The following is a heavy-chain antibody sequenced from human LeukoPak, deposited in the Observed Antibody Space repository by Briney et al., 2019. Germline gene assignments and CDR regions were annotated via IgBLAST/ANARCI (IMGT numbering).Heavy chain of an antibody. D-gene: IGHD2-21*01. CDR3: ARRGRGTYYYFDL. CDR2: ISGYNGNT. J-gene: IGHJ4*02. CDR1: TYTFTRYG. Sequence: ASVKVSCKASTYTFTRYGISWVRQAPGQGLEWMGWISGYNGNTNYAQKFLGRVSMTADTATSTAYMELRSLTSDDPAMYYCARRGRGTYYYFDLWGQGTLVTVSS. V-gene: IGHV1-18*01.